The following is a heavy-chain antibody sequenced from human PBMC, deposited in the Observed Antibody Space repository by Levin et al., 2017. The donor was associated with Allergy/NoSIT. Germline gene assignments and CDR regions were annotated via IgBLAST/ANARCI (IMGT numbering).Heavy chain of an antibody. Sequence: AGGSLRLSCTVSGGSISSYYWSWIRQPPGKGLEWIGYIYYSGSTNYNPSLKSRVTISVDTSKNQFSLKLSSVTAADTAVYYCASMVRGVPSYYWGQGTLVTVSS. CDR2: IYYSGST. J-gene: IGHJ4*02. CDR3: ASMVRGVPSYY. D-gene: IGHD3-10*01. CDR1: GGSISSYY. V-gene: IGHV4-59*01.